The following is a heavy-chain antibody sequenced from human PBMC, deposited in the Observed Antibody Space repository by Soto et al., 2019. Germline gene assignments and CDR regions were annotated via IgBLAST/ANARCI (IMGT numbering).Heavy chain of an antibody. CDR1: GFANY. D-gene: IGHD1-26*01. V-gene: IGHV3-53*01. CDR2: IFGGGRM. CDR3: ARPSGNNERAFDL. Sequence: EAQVVESGGGLVQSGGSLRLSCATSGFANYLIWVRQAPGKGLECVSGIFGGGRMYYADSVKGRFITSKDNSNNMVYLQMNSLRAEDTAIYYCARPSGNNERAFDLWGRGTVVAVSS. J-gene: IGHJ3*01.